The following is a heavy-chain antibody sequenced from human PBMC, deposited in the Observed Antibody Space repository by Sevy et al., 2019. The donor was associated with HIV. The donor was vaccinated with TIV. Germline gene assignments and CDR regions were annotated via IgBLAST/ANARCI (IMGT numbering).Heavy chain of an antibody. J-gene: IGHJ4*02. V-gene: IGHV3-30-3*01. CDR2: ISYDGSNK. CDR1: GFTFSSYA. Sequence: GESLRLSCAASGFTFSSYAMHWVRQAPGKGLEWVAVISYDGSNKYYADSVKGRFTISRDNSKNTLYLQMNSLRAEDTAVYYCARDSLRLGYCSGGSCYSPQSYWGQGTLVTVSS. D-gene: IGHD2-15*01. CDR3: ARDSLRLGYCSGGSCYSPQSY.